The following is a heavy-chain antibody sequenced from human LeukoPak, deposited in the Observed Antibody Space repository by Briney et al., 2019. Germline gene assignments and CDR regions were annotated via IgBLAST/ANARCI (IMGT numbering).Heavy chain of an antibody. J-gene: IGHJ4*02. CDR2: IKQDGSDK. Sequence: LAGGSLRLSCAASGFTFSSYWMSWVRQAPGKGLEWVANIKQDGSDKYYVDSVKGRFTISRDNDKNSLYLQMNSLRAEDTAVYYCAKDRNEGYHDYWGQGTLVTVSS. V-gene: IGHV3-7*01. D-gene: IGHD1-1*01. CDR3: AKDRNEGYHDY. CDR1: GFTFSSYW.